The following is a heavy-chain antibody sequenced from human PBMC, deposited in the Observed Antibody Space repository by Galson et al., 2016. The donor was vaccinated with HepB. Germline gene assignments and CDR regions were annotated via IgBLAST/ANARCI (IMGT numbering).Heavy chain of an antibody. D-gene: IGHD3-16*01. CDR1: GFTFSHYG. J-gene: IGHJ3*02. CDR2: IDGSNDHI. V-gene: IGHV3-21*01. Sequence: SLRLSCAASGFTFSHYGMHWVRQAPGKVQEWVSSIDGSNDHIHYEDSVKGRFTMSRDDAKNLLYLQMNSLRAEDTAVYYCGRGDAFDIWGQGTVVTVSA. CDR3: GRGDAFDI.